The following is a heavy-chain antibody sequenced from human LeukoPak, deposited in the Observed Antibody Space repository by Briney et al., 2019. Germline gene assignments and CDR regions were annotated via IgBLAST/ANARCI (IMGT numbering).Heavy chain of an antibody. Sequence: ASVKVSCKASGYTFTGYYMHWARQAPGQGLEWMGWINPNSGGTNYAQKFQGRVTMTRDTPISTAYMELSRLRSDDTAVYYCARGGYYDSSGYYYFDYWGQGTLVTVSS. CDR2: INPNSGGT. V-gene: IGHV1-2*02. J-gene: IGHJ4*02. CDR1: GYTFTGYY. D-gene: IGHD3-22*01. CDR3: ARGGYYDSSGYYYFDY.